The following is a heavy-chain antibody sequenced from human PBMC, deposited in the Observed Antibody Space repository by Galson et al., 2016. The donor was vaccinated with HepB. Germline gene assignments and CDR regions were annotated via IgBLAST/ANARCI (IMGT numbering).Heavy chain of an antibody. D-gene: IGHD2-15*01. Sequence: SETLSLTCAVSGGSISSSNWWSWVRRPPGKGLEWIGEIFHSGSTYYNPSLKSRVTISLDKSKNQFSLNLSSVTAADTAVYYCARGASALSLWGQGTTVTVSS. CDR1: GGSISSSNW. CDR3: ARGASALSL. V-gene: IGHV4-4*02. J-gene: IGHJ6*02. CDR2: IFHSGST.